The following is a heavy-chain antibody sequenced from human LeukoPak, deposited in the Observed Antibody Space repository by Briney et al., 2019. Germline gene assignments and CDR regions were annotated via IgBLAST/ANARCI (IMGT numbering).Heavy chain of an antibody. Sequence: SQTLSLTCTVSGGSISSSDYFWGWIRQPPGKGLEWIASIYYSGTTHYNPSLKSRVTMSVDTSKNQFSLKLSSVTAADTAVYYCARDPLRWSEDDAEAVRGVFRYYYGMDVWGQGTTVTVSS. J-gene: IGHJ6*02. V-gene: IGHV4-39*02. CDR1: GGSISSSDYF. CDR3: ARDPLRWSEDDAEAVRGVFRYYYGMDV. D-gene: IGHD3-10*01. CDR2: IYYSGTT.